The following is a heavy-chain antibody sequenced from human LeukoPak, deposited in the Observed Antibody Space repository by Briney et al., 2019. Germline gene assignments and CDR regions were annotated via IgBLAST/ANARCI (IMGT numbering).Heavy chain of an antibody. CDR3: AKVGYMVYYFDY. Sequence: GGSLRLSCASSGFNFRRTGMHWVRQAPGKGLEWVAFISYDGSAKCYADSVKGRFTISRDNSKDILNLQMNSLRAEDTAVYYCAKVGYMVYYFDYSGQGTLVTVSS. CDR2: ISYDGSAK. CDR1: GFNFRRTG. J-gene: IGHJ4*02. V-gene: IGHV3-30*18. D-gene: IGHD2-2*02.